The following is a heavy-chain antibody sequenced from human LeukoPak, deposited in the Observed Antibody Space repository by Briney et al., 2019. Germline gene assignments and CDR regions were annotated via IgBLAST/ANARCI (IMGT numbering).Heavy chain of an antibody. V-gene: IGHV1-2*02. J-gene: IGHJ3*02. Sequence: ASVKVSCKASGYIFTGYYLHWVRQAPGQGLECMGWINPDSGDTNFAEKFQGRVTMTRDTSISTAYMELSRLRYDGTAVYYCARGFDYYDSSGYNSDAFDIWGQGTMVTVSS. D-gene: IGHD3-22*01. CDR3: ARGFDYYDSSGYNSDAFDI. CDR1: GYIFTGYY. CDR2: INPDSGDT.